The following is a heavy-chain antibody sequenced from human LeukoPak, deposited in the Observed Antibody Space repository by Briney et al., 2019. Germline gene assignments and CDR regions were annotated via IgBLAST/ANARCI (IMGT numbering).Heavy chain of an antibody. CDR3: ARVMYSGSYGYFDY. D-gene: IGHD1-26*01. Sequence: SETLSLTCAVYGGSFSGYYWSWIRQPPRKGLEWIGEINHSRSTNYNPSLKSRVTISVDTSKNQFSLKLSSVTAADTAVYYCARVMYSGSYGYFDYWGQGTLVTVSS. J-gene: IGHJ4*02. CDR1: GGSFSGYY. V-gene: IGHV4-34*01. CDR2: INHSRST.